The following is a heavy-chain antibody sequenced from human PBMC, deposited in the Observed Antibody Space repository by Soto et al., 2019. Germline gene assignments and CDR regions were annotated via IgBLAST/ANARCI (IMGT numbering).Heavy chain of an antibody. CDR1: GGTFSSYA. Sequence: ASVKVSCKASGGTFSSYAISWVRQAPGQGLEWMGWISNYNAITNYAQKFQGRVTMTTDTSTSTAYMELRSLRSDDTAIYYCARPLGGSGDFFFDPWGQGTLVTVSS. CDR2: ISNYNAIT. J-gene: IGHJ5*02. D-gene: IGHD3-3*01. V-gene: IGHV1-18*01. CDR3: ARPLGGSGDFFFDP.